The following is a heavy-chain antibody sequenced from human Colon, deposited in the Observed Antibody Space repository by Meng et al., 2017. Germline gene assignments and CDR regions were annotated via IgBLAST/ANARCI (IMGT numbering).Heavy chain of an antibody. Sequence: QGQLVQYGGEVKLPGSSGKVPCKDSGGTSNSVTINWVRQARGQGLEWVGSITPYNGNAKSSQKFQGRVTMTTDTTTRTAYLELRSLRSDDTAVYFCARDRLNYWFDPWGQGTLVTVSS. D-gene: IGHD5-24*01. CDR1: GGTSNSVT. CDR3: ARDRLNYWFDP. J-gene: IGHJ5*02. CDR2: ITPYNGNA. V-gene: IGHV1-18*01.